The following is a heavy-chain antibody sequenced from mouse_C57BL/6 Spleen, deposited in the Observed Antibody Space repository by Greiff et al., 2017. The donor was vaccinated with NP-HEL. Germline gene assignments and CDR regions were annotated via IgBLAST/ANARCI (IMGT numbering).Heavy chain of an antibody. Sequence: EVKLMESGGGLVKPGGSLKLSCAASGFTFSSYAMSWVRQTPEKRLEWVATISDGGSYTYYPDNVKGRFTISRDNAKNNLYLQMSHLKSEDTAMYYCAREGFFYDYDHYAMDYWGQGTSVTVSS. J-gene: IGHJ4*01. CDR1: GFTFSSYA. CDR3: AREGFFYDYDHYAMDY. V-gene: IGHV5-4*01. D-gene: IGHD2-4*01. CDR2: ISDGGSYT.